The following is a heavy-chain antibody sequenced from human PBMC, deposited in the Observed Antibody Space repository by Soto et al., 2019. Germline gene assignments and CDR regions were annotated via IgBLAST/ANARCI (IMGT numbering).Heavy chain of an antibody. Sequence: SETLSLTCSVSGGSISNNFWSWIRQPPGKALEWIGSIYYSGSTNYNPSLKTRVTILVDTSKNQFSLELNSVTAADTAVYFCARGPDNWSFFYDPWGQGNPGHRLL. CDR1: GGSISNNF. J-gene: IGHJ5*02. D-gene: IGHD1-20*01. CDR3: ARGPDNWSFFYDP. V-gene: IGHV4-59*01. CDR2: IYYSGST.